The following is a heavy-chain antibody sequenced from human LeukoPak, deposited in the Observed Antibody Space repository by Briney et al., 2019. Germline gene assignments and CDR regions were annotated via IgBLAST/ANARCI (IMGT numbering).Heavy chain of an antibody. CDR3: ARGSPYYYGSGSYYFDY. CDR1: GGSFSGYY. V-gene: IGHV4-34*01. D-gene: IGHD3-10*01. Sequence: SETLSLTCAVYGGSFSGYYWSWIRQPPGKGLEWIGEINHSGSTNYNPSLKSRVTISVDTSKNQFSLKLSSVTAADTAVYYCARGSPYYYGSGSYYFDYWGQGTLVTVSS. CDR2: INHSGST. J-gene: IGHJ4*02.